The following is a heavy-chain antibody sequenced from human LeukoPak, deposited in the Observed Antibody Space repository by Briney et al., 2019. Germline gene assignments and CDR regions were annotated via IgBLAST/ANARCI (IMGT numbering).Heavy chain of an antibody. J-gene: IGHJ4*02. V-gene: IGHV1-18*04. CDR3: ARTGSIVVVPTPLDY. CDR1: GYTFTSYG. D-gene: IGHD2-2*01. CDR2: ISAYNGNT. Sequence: ASVTVSYMASGYTFTSYGISWVRQAPGQGLEWMGWISAYNGNTNYAQKLQGRVTMTTDTSTSTAYMELRGLRSDDTAVYYCARTGSIVVVPTPLDYWGQGTLVTVSS.